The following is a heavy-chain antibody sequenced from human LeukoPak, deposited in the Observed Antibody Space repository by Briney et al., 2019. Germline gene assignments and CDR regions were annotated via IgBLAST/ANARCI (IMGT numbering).Heavy chain of an antibody. J-gene: IGHJ6*02. Sequence: GGSLRLSCVASGFTFSTYDMHWVRQPTGKGLEWVSTIDSAGDTYYPGSVKGRFTVSRENARNSLYLQMNSLRAGDTAVYYCARERDGSGQYGLDVWGQGTTVIVSS. CDR1: GFTFSTYD. V-gene: IGHV3-13*01. CDR2: IDSAGDT. D-gene: IGHD3-10*01. CDR3: ARERDGSGQYGLDV.